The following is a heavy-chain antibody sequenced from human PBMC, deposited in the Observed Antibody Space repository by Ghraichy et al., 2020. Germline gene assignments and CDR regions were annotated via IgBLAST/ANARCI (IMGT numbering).Heavy chain of an antibody. J-gene: IGHJ5*02. D-gene: IGHD1-26*01. CDR3: ARDQGGGSYGWFDP. CDR2: IYYSGST. Sequence: SETLSLTCTVSGGSISSYYWSWIRQPPGKGLEWIGYIYYSGSTNYNPSLKSRVTISVDTSKNQFSLKLSSVTAADTAVYYCARDQGGGSYGWFDPWGQGTLVTVSS. CDR1: GGSISSYY. V-gene: IGHV4-59*01.